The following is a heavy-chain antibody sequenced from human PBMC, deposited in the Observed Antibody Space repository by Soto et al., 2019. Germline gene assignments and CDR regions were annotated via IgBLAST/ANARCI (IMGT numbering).Heavy chain of an antibody. V-gene: IGHV3-30-3*01. J-gene: IGHJ4*02. Sequence: QVQLVESGGGVVQPGRSLRLSCAASGFPFSTYAMHWVRQAPGKGLEWVAVISYDGSHKYYADSVKGRFTISRDNSKNTLSLQMNNRRAEDTAQYYCAGGCTNGVCALDYWGQGTLVTVSS. CDR3: AGGCTNGVCALDY. CDR2: ISYDGSHK. CDR1: GFPFSTYA. D-gene: IGHD2-8*01.